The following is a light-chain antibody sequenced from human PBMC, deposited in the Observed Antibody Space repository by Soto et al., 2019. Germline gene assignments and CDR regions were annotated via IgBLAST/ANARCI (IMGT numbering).Light chain of an antibody. V-gene: IGKV1-5*01. CDR2: DAS. J-gene: IGKJ1*01. CDR3: QQYSTYPWT. Sequence: DIQLTQSPSTLCASVGDRVSITCRASQSISTWLAWYQQKPGKAPKLLIFDASSLESRVSSRFSGRGSGTQFTLTISSLQPDDFATYYCQQYSTYPWTFGQGAKVEFK. CDR1: QSISTW.